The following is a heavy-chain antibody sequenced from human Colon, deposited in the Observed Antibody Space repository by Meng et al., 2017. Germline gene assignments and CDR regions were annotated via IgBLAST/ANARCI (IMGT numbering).Heavy chain of an antibody. CDR2: IRNKANSYTT. Sequence: GESLKISCAASGFTFSDHYMDWVCQAPGKGLEWAGRIRNKANSYTTEYAASVKGRFTISRDDSKNSLYLQMNSLKTEDTAVYYCARDLAGVRGLGYWGQGTLVTVSS. D-gene: IGHD6-19*01. CDR3: ARDLAGVRGLGY. J-gene: IGHJ4*02. CDR1: GFTFSDHY. V-gene: IGHV3-72*01.